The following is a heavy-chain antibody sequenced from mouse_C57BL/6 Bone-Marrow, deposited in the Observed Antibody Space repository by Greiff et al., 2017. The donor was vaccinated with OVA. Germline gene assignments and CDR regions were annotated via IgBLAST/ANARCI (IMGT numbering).Heavy chain of an antibody. Sequence: EVHLVESGEGLVKPGGSLKLSCAASGFTFSSYAMSWVRQTPEKRLEWVAYISSGGDYIYYADTVKGRFTISRDNARNTLYLQMSSLKSEDTAMYYCTREGYYGSGAYWGQGTLVTVSA. CDR1: GFTFSSYA. J-gene: IGHJ3*01. CDR3: TREGYYGSGAY. CDR2: ISSGGDYI. V-gene: IGHV5-9-1*02. D-gene: IGHD1-1*01.